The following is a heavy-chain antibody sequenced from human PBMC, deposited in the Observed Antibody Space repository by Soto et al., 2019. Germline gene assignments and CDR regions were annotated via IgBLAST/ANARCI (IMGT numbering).Heavy chain of an antibody. CDR3: ASGPVAYCGGDCSSYAFDI. V-gene: IGHV1-18*01. CDR1: GYTFTSYG. Sequence: WASVKVSCKASGYTFTSYGISWVRQAPGQGLEWMGWISAYNGNTNYAQKLQGRVTMTTDTSTSTAYMELRSLRSDDTAVYYCASGPVAYCGGDCSSYAFDIWGQGTMVTVSS. CDR2: ISAYNGNT. J-gene: IGHJ3*02. D-gene: IGHD2-21*02.